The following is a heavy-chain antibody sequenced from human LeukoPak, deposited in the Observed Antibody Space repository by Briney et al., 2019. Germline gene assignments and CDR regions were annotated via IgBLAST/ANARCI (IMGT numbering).Heavy chain of an antibody. Sequence: TGGSLRLSCAASGFTFSNYAMSWVRQTPGKGLEWVSSISGSGGSTYYADSVKGRFTISRDNSKNTLYLQMNSLRADDTAVYYCAKREYSSGKYGGFGYWGQGTLVTVSS. CDR3: AKREYSSGKYGGFGY. D-gene: IGHD6-19*01. CDR2: ISGSGGST. CDR1: GFTFSNYA. V-gene: IGHV3-23*01. J-gene: IGHJ4*02.